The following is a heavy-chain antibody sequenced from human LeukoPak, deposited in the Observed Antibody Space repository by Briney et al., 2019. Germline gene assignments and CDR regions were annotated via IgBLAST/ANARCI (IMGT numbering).Heavy chain of an antibody. V-gene: IGHV3-7*03. CDR3: ARGGGLDV. D-gene: IGHD3-16*01. Sequence: GGSLRLSCAASGFTFSSYGMHWARQAPGKGLEWVASINYNGNVNYYVDSVKGRFTISRDNAKNSLYLQMSNLRAEDTAVYFCARGGGLDVWGQGATVTVSS. CDR1: GFTFSSYG. CDR2: INYNGNVN. J-gene: IGHJ6*02.